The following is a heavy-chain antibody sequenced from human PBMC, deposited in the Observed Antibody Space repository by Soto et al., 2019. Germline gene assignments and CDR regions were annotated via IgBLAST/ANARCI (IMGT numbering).Heavy chain of an antibody. CDR1: GGSFSGYY. D-gene: IGHD3-10*01. CDR3: ARGGITMVRGVIGPYYYYGMDV. CDR2: INHSGGT. Sequence: PSETLSLTCAVYGGSFSGYYWSWIRQPPGKGLEWIGEINHSGGTNYNPSLKSRVTISVDTSKNQFSLKLSSVTAADTAVYYCARGGITMVRGVIGPYYYYGMDVWGQGTTVTVSS. J-gene: IGHJ6*02. V-gene: IGHV4-34*01.